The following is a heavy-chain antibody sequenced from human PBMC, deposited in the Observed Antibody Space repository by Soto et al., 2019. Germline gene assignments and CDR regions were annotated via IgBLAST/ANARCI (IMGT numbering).Heavy chain of an antibody. CDR1: CGSISSDDYY. V-gene: IGHV4-30-4*01. CDR3: ARDRSNSPDYFDY. D-gene: IGHD6-6*01. Sequence: PSETVSLTCTVSCGSISSDDYYWSWIRQPPGKGLEWIGYIYYNGRTDYNPSLKSRVIISIDTSKNQFSLNLNSVSAADTAVYYCARDRSNSPDYFDYWGQGTLVTVSS. CDR2: IYYNGRT. J-gene: IGHJ4*02.